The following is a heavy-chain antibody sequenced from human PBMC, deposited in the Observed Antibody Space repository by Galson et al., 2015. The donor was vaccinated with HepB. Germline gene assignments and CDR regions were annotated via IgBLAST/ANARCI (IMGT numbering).Heavy chain of an antibody. J-gene: IGHJ6*02. CDR2: IFSGGST. Sequence: SLRLSCAASGFSVSSNYMTWARQTPGKGLEWVSVIFSGGSTYYADSVKGRFTVSRDNSKNTVFLQMNSLSAEDTAVYYCASTYDYGSGSPSLYFYYGMDVWGQGTTVTVSS. V-gene: IGHV3-66*02. CDR3: ASTYDYGSGSPSLYFYYGMDV. CDR1: GFSVSSNY. D-gene: IGHD3-10*01.